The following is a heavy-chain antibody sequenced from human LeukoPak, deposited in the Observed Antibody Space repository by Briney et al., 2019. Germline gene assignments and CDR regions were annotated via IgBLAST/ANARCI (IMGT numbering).Heavy chain of an antibody. J-gene: IGHJ4*02. D-gene: IGHD3-3*01. Sequence: SETLSLTCTVPGDSINSGTYYWGWIRQPPGKGLEWIGSIYYSGSTYYNPSLKSRVTISVDTSKNQFSLRLTSVTDADTAIYYCARHHKRVSGVVSGTVDYWGQGTLVTVSS. CDR1: GDSINSGTYY. CDR2: IYYSGST. V-gene: IGHV4-39*01. CDR3: ARHHKRVSGVVSGTVDY.